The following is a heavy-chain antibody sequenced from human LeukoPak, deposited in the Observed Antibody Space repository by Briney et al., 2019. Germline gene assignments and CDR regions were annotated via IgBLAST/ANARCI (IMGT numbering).Heavy chain of an antibody. CDR2: ISAYNGNT. J-gene: IGHJ1*01. CDR3: ARSDIWLGATSEYFQH. D-gene: IGHD1-26*01. V-gene: IGHV1-18*01. Sequence: GASVKVSCKASGYTFTSYGISWVRQAPGQGLEWMGWISAYNGNTNYAQKLQGGVTMTTDTSTSTAYMELRSLRSDDTAVYYCARSDIWLGATSEYFQHWGQGTLVTVSS. CDR1: GYTFTSYG.